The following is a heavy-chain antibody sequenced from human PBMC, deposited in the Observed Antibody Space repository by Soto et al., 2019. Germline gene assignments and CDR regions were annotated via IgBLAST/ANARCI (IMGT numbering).Heavy chain of an antibody. J-gene: IGHJ6*02. V-gene: IGHV3-30-3*01. CDR2: ISYDGSNK. CDR1: GFTFSSYA. CDR3: ARDRGSKSYYYYGMDV. D-gene: IGHD2-2*01. Sequence: QVQLVESGGGVVQPGRSLRLYCAASGFTFSSYAMHWVRQAPGKGLEWVAVISYDGSNKYYADSVKGRFTISRDNSKNTLYVQMNSLRAEDTAVYYCARDRGSKSYYYYGMDVWGQGTTVTVSS.